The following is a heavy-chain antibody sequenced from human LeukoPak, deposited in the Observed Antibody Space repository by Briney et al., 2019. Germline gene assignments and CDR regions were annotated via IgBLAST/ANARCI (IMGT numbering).Heavy chain of an antibody. Sequence: SETLSLTCTVSGVSISSYYWSWIRQPPGMGLEWIGYVYYSGTTNYNPSLKSRVTISVDTSKNQFSLKLSSVTAADTAVYYCARGAYSSGWPSWAFDIWGQGTMVTVSS. J-gene: IGHJ3*02. CDR1: GVSISSYY. V-gene: IGHV4-59*12. CDR2: VYYSGTT. D-gene: IGHD6-19*01. CDR3: ARGAYSSGWPSWAFDI.